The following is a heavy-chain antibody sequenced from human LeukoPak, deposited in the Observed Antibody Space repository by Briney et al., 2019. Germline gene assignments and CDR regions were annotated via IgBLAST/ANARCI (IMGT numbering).Heavy chain of an antibody. D-gene: IGHD6-13*01. CDR2: IWYDGSNK. CDR3: ATQQLVQGVTGAIDY. V-gene: IGHV3-33*01. CDR1: GFTFSSYG. J-gene: IGHJ4*02. Sequence: GGSLRLSCAASGFTFSSYGMHWVRQAPGKGLEWVAVIWYDGSNKYYADSVKGRFTISRDNSKNTLYLQMNSLRAEDTAVYYCATQQLVQGVTGAIDYWGQGTLVTVSS.